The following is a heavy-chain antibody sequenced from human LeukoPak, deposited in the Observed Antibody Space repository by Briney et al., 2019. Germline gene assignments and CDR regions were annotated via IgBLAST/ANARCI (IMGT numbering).Heavy chain of an antibody. D-gene: IGHD6-6*01. J-gene: IGHJ6*03. CDR3: ASSSIAARRYYYYYYMDV. V-gene: IGHV4-38-2*01. Sequence: PSETLSLTCAVSGYSISSGYYWGWIRQPPGKGLEWIGSIYHSGSTYYNPSLKSRVTISVDSSKNQFSLKLSSETAADTAVYYCASSSIAARRYYYYYYMDVWGKGTTVTVSS. CDR2: IYHSGST. CDR1: GYSISSGYY.